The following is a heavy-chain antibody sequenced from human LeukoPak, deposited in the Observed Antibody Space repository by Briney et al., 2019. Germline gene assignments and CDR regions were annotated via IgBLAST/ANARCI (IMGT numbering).Heavy chain of an antibody. D-gene: IGHD3-16*01. J-gene: IGHJ4*02. CDR3: VRALGGYSDY. CDR2: ISSSSSYI. CDR1: GFTFSSYT. V-gene: IGHV3-21*01. Sequence: GGSLRLSCAASGFTFSSYTMNWVRQAPGKGLEWVSSISSSSSYIYYADSVKGRFTIYRDNAKNTLYLQMNSLRVEDTAVYYCVRALGGYSDYWGQGTLVTVSS.